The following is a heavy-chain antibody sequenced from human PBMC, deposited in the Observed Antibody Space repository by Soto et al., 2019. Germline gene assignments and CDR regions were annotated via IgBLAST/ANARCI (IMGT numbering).Heavy chain of an antibody. J-gene: IGHJ5*02. CDR2: INPNSGGT. CDR3: ARDRVDFNWFDP. CDR1: GYTFTGYY. V-gene: IGHV1-2*04. Sequence: ASVKVSCKASGYTFTGYYMHWVRQAPGQGLEWMGWINPNSGGTNYAQKFQGWVTMTEDTSTGTAYMELSSLRSEDTAVYYCARDRVDFNWFDPWGQGTLVTVS.